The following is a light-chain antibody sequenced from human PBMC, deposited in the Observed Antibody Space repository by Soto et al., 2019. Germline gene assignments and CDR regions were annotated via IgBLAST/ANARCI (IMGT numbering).Light chain of an antibody. J-gene: IGKJ5*01. V-gene: IGKV3-11*01. CDR3: QQRSNWPPIT. CDR1: QSVKTF. Sequence: ENVLTQSPGTLSLSPGERATLSCRASQSVKTFLVWYQQRPGQAPRLVIHDASHRAAGIPARFSGSGFGTDFALTISSLETEDAAVYYCQQRSNWPPITFGQGTRLEIK. CDR2: DAS.